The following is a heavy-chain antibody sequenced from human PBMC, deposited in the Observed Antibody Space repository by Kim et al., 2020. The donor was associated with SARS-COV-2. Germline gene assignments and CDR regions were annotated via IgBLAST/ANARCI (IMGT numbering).Heavy chain of an antibody. CDR3: ARLNHLYYDFWSGYPYFDY. CDR2: IYYSGST. J-gene: IGHJ4*02. D-gene: IGHD3-3*01. V-gene: IGHV4-39*01. Sequence: SETLSLTCTVSGGSISSSSYYWGWIRQPPGKGLEWIGSIYYSGSTYYNPSLKSRVTISVDTSKNQFSLKLSSVTAADTAVYYCARLNHLYYDFWSGYPYFDYWGQGTLVTVSS. CDR1: GGSISSSSYY.